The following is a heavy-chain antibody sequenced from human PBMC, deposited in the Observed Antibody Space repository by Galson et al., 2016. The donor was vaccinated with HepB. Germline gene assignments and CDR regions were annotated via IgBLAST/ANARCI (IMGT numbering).Heavy chain of an antibody. V-gene: IGHV3-23*01. CDR2: IHNSEDIS. J-gene: IGHJ4*02. CDR1: GFAFSGHA. Sequence: SLRLSCAAAGFAFSGHAMSWVRQAPGKGLEWVSIIHNSEDISYYADSVKGRFTISRDNSKNTLYLQMNSLRAEDTAVYYCVKWRGGVWTDDFIDYWGQGTLVTVSS. CDR3: VKWRGGVWTDDFIDY. D-gene: IGHD3/OR15-3a*01.